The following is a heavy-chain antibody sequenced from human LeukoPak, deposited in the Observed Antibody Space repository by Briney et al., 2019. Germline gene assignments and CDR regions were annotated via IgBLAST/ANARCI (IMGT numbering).Heavy chain of an antibody. V-gene: IGHV5-51*01. CDR3: ARLHITMVRGAISPGAFDI. Sequence: GESLQISCKTSGYRFVGHWIVWVRQMPGKGLEWLGIIYPGDSDTRYSPSFQGQVTISADKSISTAYLQWSSLKASDTAMYYCARLHITMVRGAISPGAFDIWGQGTMVTVSS. CDR2: IYPGDSDT. J-gene: IGHJ3*02. D-gene: IGHD3-10*01. CDR1: GYRFVGHW.